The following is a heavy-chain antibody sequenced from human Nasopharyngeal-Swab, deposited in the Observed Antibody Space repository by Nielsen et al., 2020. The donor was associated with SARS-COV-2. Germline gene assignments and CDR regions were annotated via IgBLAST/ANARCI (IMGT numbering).Heavy chain of an antibody. J-gene: IGHJ4*02. Sequence: ASVKVSCKASGYTFTSNGLSWLRQAPGQGLEWMGWINTNTGNPDYAPGFTGRFVFSLDTSVSTSYLEISDLKADDTAVYYCARPYCSGKTCYGSFDFWGQGTLVTVSS. V-gene: IGHV7-4-1*02. D-gene: IGHD2-15*01. CDR1: GYTFTSNG. CDR3: ARPYCSGKTCYGSFDF. CDR2: INTNTGNP.